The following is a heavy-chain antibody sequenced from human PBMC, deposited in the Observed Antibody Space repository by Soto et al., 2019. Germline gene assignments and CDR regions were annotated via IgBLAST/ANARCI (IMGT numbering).Heavy chain of an antibody. D-gene: IGHD1-26*01. J-gene: IGHJ6*02. CDR1: GFTFSSYG. CDR3: AKDASGSYRGETGYGMDV. CDR2: ISYDGSNK. Sequence: QVQLVESGGGVVQPGRSLRLSCAASGFTFSSYGMHWVRQAPGKGLEWVAVISYDGSNKYYADSVKGRFTISRDNSKNPLYLKMNSLRAEDTAVYYCAKDASGSYRGETGYGMDVWGQGTTVTVSS. V-gene: IGHV3-30*18.